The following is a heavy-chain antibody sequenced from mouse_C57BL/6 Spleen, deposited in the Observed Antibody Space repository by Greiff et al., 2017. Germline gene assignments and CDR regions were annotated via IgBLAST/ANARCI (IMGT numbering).Heavy chain of an antibody. Sequence: EVTLMESGPELVKPGASVKMSCKASGYTFTDYNMHWVKQSHGKSLEWIGYINPNNGGTSYNQKFKGKATLTVNKSSSTAYMELRSLTSEDSAVYYCAPRAIYDVYYYEAMDYWGQGTSVTVSS. CDR3: APRAIYDVYYYEAMDY. D-gene: IGHD2-3*01. V-gene: IGHV1-22*01. CDR1: GYTFTDYN. CDR2: INPNNGGT. J-gene: IGHJ4*01.